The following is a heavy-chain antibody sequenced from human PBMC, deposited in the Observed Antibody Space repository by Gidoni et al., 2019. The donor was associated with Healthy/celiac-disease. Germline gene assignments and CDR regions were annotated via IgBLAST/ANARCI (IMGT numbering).Heavy chain of an antibody. Sequence: QVQLQQWGAGLLKPSETLSLPCAVYGGSFRGSYWSWIRQPPGKGLEWIGEINPRGSTNYNPSLKSRVTISVDTSKNQFSLKLSSVTAADTAVYYCARGRSYTMIVVTRHPYFDYWGQGTLVTVSS. CDR1: GGSFRGSY. J-gene: IGHJ4*02. V-gene: IGHV4-34*01. D-gene: IGHD3-22*01. CDR2: INPRGST. CDR3: ARGRSYTMIVVTRHPYFDY.